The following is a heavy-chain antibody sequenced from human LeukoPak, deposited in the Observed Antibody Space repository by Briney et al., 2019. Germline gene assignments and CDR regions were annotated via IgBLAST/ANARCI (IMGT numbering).Heavy chain of an antibody. CDR2: IYYSGST. V-gene: IGHV4-59*08. D-gene: IGHD2-2*01. CDR1: GGSISSYY. J-gene: IGHJ6*02. CDR3: ARSTSYYYYGMDV. Sequence: SETLSLTCTVSGGSISSYYWSWIRQPPGKGLEWIGYIYYSGSTNYNPSLKSRVTISVDTSKNQFSLKLSSVTAADTAVYYCARSTSYYYYGMDVWGQGTTVTVSS.